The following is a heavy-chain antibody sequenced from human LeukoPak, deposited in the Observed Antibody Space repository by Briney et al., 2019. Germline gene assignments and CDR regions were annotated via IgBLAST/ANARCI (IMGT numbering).Heavy chain of an antibody. D-gene: IGHD3-22*01. Sequence: QSGGSLRLSCSASGFTFSSYAMHWVRQAPGKGLEWVSAISGSGGSTYYPDSVKGRFTISRDNSKNTLYLQMNSLRAEDTAVYYCAKQQPYDSSGYSPSWGQGTLVTVSS. V-gene: IGHV3-23*01. CDR2: ISGSGGST. CDR3: AKQQPYDSSGYSPS. CDR1: GFTFSSYA. J-gene: IGHJ4*02.